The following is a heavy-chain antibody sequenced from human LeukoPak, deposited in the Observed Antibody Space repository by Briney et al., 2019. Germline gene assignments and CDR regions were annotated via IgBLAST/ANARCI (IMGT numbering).Heavy chain of an antibody. D-gene: IGHD3-22*01. CDR1: GYSISSGYY. Sequence: SETLSLTCTVSGYSISSGYYWGWIRQPPGKGLEWIGSIYHSGSTYYNPSLKSRVTISVDTSKNQFSLKLSSVTAADTAVYYCARDAIVVVTPYRYFDYWGQGTLVTVSS. CDR2: IYHSGST. J-gene: IGHJ4*02. CDR3: ARDAIVVVTPYRYFDY. V-gene: IGHV4-38-2*02.